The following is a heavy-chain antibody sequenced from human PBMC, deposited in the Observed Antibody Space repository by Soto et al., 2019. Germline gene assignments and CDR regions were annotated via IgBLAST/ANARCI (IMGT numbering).Heavy chain of an antibody. CDR1: GGSISSYY. Sequence: SETLSLTCTVSGGSISSYYWSWIRQPPGKGLEWIGYIYYSGSTNYNPSLKSRVTISVDTSKNQFSLKLSSVTAADTAVYYCARAVGYCSSTSCYKRPVNWFDPWGQGTLVTVSS. CDR3: ARAVGYCSSTSCYKRPVNWFDP. CDR2: IYYSGST. V-gene: IGHV4-59*01. D-gene: IGHD2-2*01. J-gene: IGHJ5*02.